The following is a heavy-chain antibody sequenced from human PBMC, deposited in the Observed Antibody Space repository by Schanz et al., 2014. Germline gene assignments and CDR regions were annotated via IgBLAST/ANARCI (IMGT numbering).Heavy chain of an antibody. CDR1: GGTFSSFA. CDR2: IIPILDIT. CDR3: ARDPQYYYGSGRGY. Sequence: QVQLVQSGPEVKKPGSSVKVSCKASGGTFSSFAIFWVRQAPGQGLEWMGTIIPILDITNYAQKFQGRVTMTRNTSTTKVFMELGSLRSEDTAVYYCARDPQYYYGSGRGYWGQGTLVTVST. J-gene: IGHJ4*02. D-gene: IGHD3-10*01. V-gene: IGHV1-69*04.